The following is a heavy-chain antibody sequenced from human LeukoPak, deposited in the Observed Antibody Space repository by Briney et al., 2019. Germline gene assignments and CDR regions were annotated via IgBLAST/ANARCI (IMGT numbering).Heavy chain of an antibody. Sequence: GGSLRLSCAASGLTVSSNYMSWVRQAPGKGLEWVSAISGSGGSTYYADSVKGRFTISRDNSKNTLYLQMDSLRAEDTAVYYCAKDLTRDYYDSSGYYYSGAFDIWGQGTMVTVSS. J-gene: IGHJ3*02. CDR3: AKDLTRDYYDSSGYYYSGAFDI. CDR1: GLTVSSNY. D-gene: IGHD3-22*01. CDR2: ISGSGGST. V-gene: IGHV3-23*01.